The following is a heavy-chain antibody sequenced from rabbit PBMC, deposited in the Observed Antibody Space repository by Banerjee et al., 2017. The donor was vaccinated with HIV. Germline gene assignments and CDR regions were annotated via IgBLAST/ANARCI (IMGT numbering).Heavy chain of an antibody. Sequence: QLVESGGGLVTLGGSLKLSCKASGIDFSSYGISWVRQAPGKGLEWIAYIYPDYGSTDYASWVNGRFTISSHNAQNTLYLQLNSLTAADTATYFCVSYDDYGDRNLWGQGTLVTVS. D-gene: IGHD2-1*01. CDR2: IYPDYGST. J-gene: IGHJ4*01. CDR1: GIDFSSYG. V-gene: IGHV1S7*01. CDR3: VSYDDYGDRNL.